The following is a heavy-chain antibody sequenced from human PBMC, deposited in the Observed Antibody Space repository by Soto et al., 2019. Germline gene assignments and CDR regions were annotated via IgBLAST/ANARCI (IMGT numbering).Heavy chain of an antibody. J-gene: IGHJ4*02. D-gene: IGHD4-17*01. Sequence: EVQLLESGGGLVQPGGYLRLSCAASGFTFSTCAMSWVRQAPGKGLEWFASIGGSGGRTYQADSVKGRFTISRDDSKNTLYLQMNSLRAEDTAVYYCAKDPSYYGGNVRGSYFDYWGQGTLVTVSS. CDR1: GFTFSTCA. V-gene: IGHV3-23*01. CDR2: IGGSGGRT. CDR3: AKDPSYYGGNVRGSYFDY.